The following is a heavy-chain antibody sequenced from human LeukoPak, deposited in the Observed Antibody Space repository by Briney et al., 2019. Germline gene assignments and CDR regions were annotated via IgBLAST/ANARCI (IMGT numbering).Heavy chain of an antibody. V-gene: IGHV4-39*07. D-gene: IGHD3-22*01. CDR1: GGSISSSSYY. Sequence: SETLSLTCTVSGGSISSSSYYWGWIRQPPGKGLEWIGSIYYSGSTYYNPSLKSRVTISVDTSKNQFSLKLSSVTAADTAVYYCARGRSSGRLWAYWGQGTLVTVSS. CDR3: ARGRSSGRLWAY. J-gene: IGHJ4*02. CDR2: IYYSGST.